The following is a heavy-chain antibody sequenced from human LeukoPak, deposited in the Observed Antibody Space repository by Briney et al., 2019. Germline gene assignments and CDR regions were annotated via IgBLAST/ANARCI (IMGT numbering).Heavy chain of an antibody. CDR1: GGSISSYY. D-gene: IGHD5-18*01. Sequence: SETLSLTCTVSGGSISSYYWSWIRQPPGKGLEWIGYIYYSGSTNYNPSLKSRVTISVDTSKNQFSLKLSSVTAAYTAVYYCARRGGYSYGFDYWGQGTLVTVSS. CDR2: IYYSGST. CDR3: ARRGGYSYGFDY. V-gene: IGHV4-59*01. J-gene: IGHJ4*02.